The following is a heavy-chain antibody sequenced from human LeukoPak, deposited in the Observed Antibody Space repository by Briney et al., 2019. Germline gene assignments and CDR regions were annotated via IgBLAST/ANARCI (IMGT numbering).Heavy chain of an antibody. J-gene: IGHJ6*03. V-gene: IGHV4-39*01. CDR1: GGSISSSSYY. CDR2: ISYSGSP. Sequence: PSETLSLTCTVSGGSISSSSYYWGWIRQPPGKGLEWIASISYSGSPYYNPSLKSRVTISVDTSKSQFSLKLSSVTAADTAVYYCAWGVGFCSSTVCYHFQLHYYMDVWGKGTTVTVSS. CDR3: AWGVGFCSSTVCYHFQLHYYMDV. D-gene: IGHD2-2*01.